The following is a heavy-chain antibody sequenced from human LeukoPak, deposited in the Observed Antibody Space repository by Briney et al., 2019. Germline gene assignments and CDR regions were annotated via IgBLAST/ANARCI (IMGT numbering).Heavy chain of an antibody. CDR3: ALETHPYCGGDCYPGAFDI. D-gene: IGHD2-21*02. CDR1: GFTFSSYA. CDR2: ISGSGGST. Sequence: QAGGSLRLSCAASGFTFSSYAMSWVRQAPGKGLEWVSAISGSGGSTYYADSVKGRFTISRDNSKNTLYLQMNSLRAEDTAVYYCALETHPYCGGDCYPGAFDIWGQGTMVTVSS. V-gene: IGHV3-23*01. J-gene: IGHJ3*02.